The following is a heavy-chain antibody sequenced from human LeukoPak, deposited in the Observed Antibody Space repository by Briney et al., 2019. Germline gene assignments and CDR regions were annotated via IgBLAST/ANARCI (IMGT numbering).Heavy chain of an antibody. J-gene: IGHJ6*03. V-gene: IGHV3-21*01. CDR1: GFTFSSYS. D-gene: IGHD1-7*01. Sequence: TGGSLRLSCAAPGFTFSSYSMNWVRQAPGKGLEWVSSISSSSSYIYYADSVKGRFTISRDNAKNSLYLQMNSLRAEDTAVYYCARVGGTTMIYYYYYMDVWGKGTTVTVSS. CDR3: ARVGGTTMIYYYYYMDV. CDR2: ISSSSSYI.